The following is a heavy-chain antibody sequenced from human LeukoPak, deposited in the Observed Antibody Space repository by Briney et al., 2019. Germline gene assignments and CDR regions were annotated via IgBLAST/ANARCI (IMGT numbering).Heavy chain of an antibody. D-gene: IGHD3-22*01. CDR1: GYTFTGYY. J-gene: IGHJ4*02. Sequence: GASVKVSCKASGYTFTGYYMHWVRQAPGQGLEWMGWINPNSGGTNYAQKFQGRVTMTRDTSISTAYMELSRLRSDDTAVYYCARVLIDSSGYYYHYWGQGTLVTVSS. V-gene: IGHV1-2*02. CDR3: ARVLIDSSGYYYHY. CDR2: INPNSGGT.